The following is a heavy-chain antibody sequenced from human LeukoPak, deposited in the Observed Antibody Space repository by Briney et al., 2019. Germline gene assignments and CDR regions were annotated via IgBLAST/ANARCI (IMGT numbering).Heavy chain of an antibody. CDR2: ISGSSTYI. CDR1: GFTFSSYS. CDR3: ARDLRSSGWYYFDY. D-gene: IGHD6-19*01. J-gene: IGHJ4*02. Sequence: GGSLRLSRAASGFTFSSYSMNWVRQAPGKGLEWVSSISGSSTYIYYADSVKGRFTISRDNAKNSLYLQMNSLRGEDTAVYYCARDLRSSGWYYFDYWGQGTLVTVSS. V-gene: IGHV3-21*01.